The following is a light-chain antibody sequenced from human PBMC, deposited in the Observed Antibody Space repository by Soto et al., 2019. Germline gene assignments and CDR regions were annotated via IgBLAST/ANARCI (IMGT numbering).Light chain of an antibody. CDR3: MQALQTPPT. V-gene: IGKV2-28*01. J-gene: IGKJ1*01. CDR1: QSLPKSTGYNY. Sequence: DIVMTQSPLSLPVTPGEPASISCRSSQSLPKSTGYNYLDWYLQKPGQSPQLLIYLGSNRASGVPDRFSGSGSGTDFTLKISRVEAEDVGVYYCMQALQTPPTFGQGTKVEIK. CDR2: LGS.